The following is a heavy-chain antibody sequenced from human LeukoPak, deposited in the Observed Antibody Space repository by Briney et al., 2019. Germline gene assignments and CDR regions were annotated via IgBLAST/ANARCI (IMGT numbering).Heavy chain of an antibody. D-gene: IGHD6-13*01. Sequence: GASVKVSCKASGCTFSSYAISWVRQPPGQGLEWMGGIVPIFGTANYAQKIQGRVTITADESTSTAYVELSSLRSEDAAVYYCASPNPYSSSWFSYDYWGQGTLVTV. J-gene: IGHJ4*02. V-gene: IGHV1-69*13. CDR1: GCTFSSYA. CDR3: ASPNPYSSSWFSYDY. CDR2: IVPIFGTA.